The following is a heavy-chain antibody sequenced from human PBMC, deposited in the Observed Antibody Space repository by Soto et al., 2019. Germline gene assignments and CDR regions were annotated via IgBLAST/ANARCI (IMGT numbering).Heavy chain of an antibody. CDR2: INHSGST. J-gene: IGHJ1*01. V-gene: IGHV4-34*01. Sequence: HSETLSLTCAVYGGSFSGYYWSWIRQPPGKGLEWIGEINHSGSTNYNPSLKSRVTISVDTSKNQFSLKLSSVTAADTAVYYCARGLALYYSSSWSSAEYFQHWGQGTMVTVSS. D-gene: IGHD6-13*01. CDR3: ARGLALYYSSSWSSAEYFQH. CDR1: GGSFSGYY.